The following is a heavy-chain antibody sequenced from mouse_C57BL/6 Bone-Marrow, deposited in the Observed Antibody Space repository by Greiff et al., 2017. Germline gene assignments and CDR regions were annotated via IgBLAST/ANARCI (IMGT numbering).Heavy chain of an antibody. Sequence: EVHLVESGEGLVKPGGSLKLSCAASGFTFSSYAMSWVRQTPEKRLEWVAYISSGGDYIYYADTVKGRFTISRDNARNTMYLQLSSLKSEDTAMYYCTRAPNWYFDVGGTGTTVTVSS. CDR2: ISSGGDYI. CDR3: TRAPNWYFDV. J-gene: IGHJ1*03. V-gene: IGHV5-9-1*02. CDR1: GFTFSSYA.